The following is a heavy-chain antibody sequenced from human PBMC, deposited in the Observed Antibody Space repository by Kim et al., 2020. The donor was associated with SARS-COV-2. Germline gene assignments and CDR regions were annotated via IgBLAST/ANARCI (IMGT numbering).Heavy chain of an antibody. Sequence: GGSLRLSCAASGFTFSSYWMHWVRQVAGKGPVWVSRINSDGSSTSYADSVKGRFTISRDNAKNTLYLQMNSLRAEDTAVYYCAKDLGRSGDPWGQGTLVTVSS. CDR1: GFTFSSYW. V-gene: IGHV3-74*01. CDR2: INSDGSST. J-gene: IGHJ5*02. CDR3: AKDLGRSGDP.